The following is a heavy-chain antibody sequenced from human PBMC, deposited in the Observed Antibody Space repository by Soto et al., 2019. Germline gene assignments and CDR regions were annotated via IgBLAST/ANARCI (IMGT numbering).Heavy chain of an antibody. Sequence: PGGSLRLSCAASGFTFSSYGMHWVRQAPGKGLEWVAVISYDGSNKYYADSVKGRFTISRDNSKNTLYLQMNSLRAEDTAVYYCAKDLPGIAAAGLDYWGQGTLVTVSS. J-gene: IGHJ4*02. CDR1: GFTFSSYG. CDR3: AKDLPGIAAAGLDY. V-gene: IGHV3-30*18. D-gene: IGHD6-13*01. CDR2: ISYDGSNK.